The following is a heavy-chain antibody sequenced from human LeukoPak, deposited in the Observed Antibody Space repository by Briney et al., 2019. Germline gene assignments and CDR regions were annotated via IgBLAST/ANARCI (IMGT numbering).Heavy chain of an antibody. J-gene: IGHJ4*02. D-gene: IGHD2-2*01. CDR3: AVDTEGTIVVVPAAKY. Sequence: GGSLRLSCAASGFTFSSYEMNWVRQAPGKGLEWVSYISSSGSTIYYADSVKGRFTISRDNAKNSLYLQMNSLRAEDTAVYYCAVDTEGTIVVVPAAKYWGQGSLVTVSS. CDR1: GFTFSSYE. CDR2: ISSSGSTI. V-gene: IGHV3-48*03.